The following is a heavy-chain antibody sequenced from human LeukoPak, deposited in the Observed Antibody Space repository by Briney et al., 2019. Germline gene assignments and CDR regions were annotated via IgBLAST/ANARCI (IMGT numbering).Heavy chain of an antibody. CDR2: ISGSGGST. Sequence: GGSLRLSCAASGFTFSRYAMTWVRQAPGKGLEWVSAISGSGGSTYYADSVKGRFTISRDNPKNTLYLKMNNLRAEDTAVYYCAKGGGIAAAGTPFDYWGQGTLVTVSS. V-gene: IGHV3-23*01. D-gene: IGHD6-13*01. CDR1: GFTFSRYA. CDR3: AKGGGIAAAGTPFDY. J-gene: IGHJ4*02.